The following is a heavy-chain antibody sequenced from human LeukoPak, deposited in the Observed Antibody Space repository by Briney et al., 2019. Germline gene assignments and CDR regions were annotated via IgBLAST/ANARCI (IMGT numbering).Heavy chain of an antibody. CDR2: ISGSGVVT. CDR1: GFILSNYA. J-gene: IGHJ4*02. Sequence: GGSLRLSCAPSGFILSNYAMGWVRQAPGKGLEWVSAISGSGVVTRYADSVKGRFSVSRDNSRNTLYLEMDNLRGEDTATYYCTKGSGWLLIDYWGQGTPVTVSS. V-gene: IGHV3-23*01. D-gene: IGHD3-22*01. CDR3: TKGSGWLLIDY.